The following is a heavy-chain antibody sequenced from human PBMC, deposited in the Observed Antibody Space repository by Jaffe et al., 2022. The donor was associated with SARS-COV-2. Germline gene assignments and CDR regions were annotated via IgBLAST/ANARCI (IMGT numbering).Heavy chain of an antibody. CDR2: IYYSGST. CDR3: AKSRGRRGVVFTQALDY. D-gene: IGHD2-21*01. Sequence: QVQLQESGPGLVKPSQTLSLTCTVSGVSINSGGYYWSWLRQHPGKGLEWIGYIYYSGSTHYNPSLSSRVSISIDTSKNQFSLNLGSMTAADTGVYYCAKSRGRRGVVFTQALDYWGQGNLVTVSS. V-gene: IGHV4-31*03. J-gene: IGHJ4*02. CDR1: GVSINSGGYY.